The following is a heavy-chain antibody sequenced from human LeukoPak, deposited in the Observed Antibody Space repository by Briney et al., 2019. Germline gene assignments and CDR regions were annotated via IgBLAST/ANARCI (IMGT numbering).Heavy chain of an antibody. J-gene: IGHJ4*02. CDR1: GASISSGSYY. V-gene: IGHV4-61*02. CDR3: ARSGCSSTSCYQADY. D-gene: IGHD2-2*01. Sequence: SETLSLTCTVSGASISSGSYYWNRIRQPAGRGLEWIGRIYTSGNINYNPSLKSRVTISVDTSKNQFSLKLSSVTAADTAVYYCARSGCSSTSCYQADYWGQGTLVTVSS. CDR2: IYTSGNI.